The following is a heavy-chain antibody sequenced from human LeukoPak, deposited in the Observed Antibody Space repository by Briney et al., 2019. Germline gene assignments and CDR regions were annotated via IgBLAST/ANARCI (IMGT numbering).Heavy chain of an antibody. Sequence: GGSLRLSCAASGFTFSSYWMSWVRQAPGKGLEWVAFIRYDGNNKLYADSMKGRFTISRDNSKNTLYLHINSLRAEDTAVYYCVKDNPLDYWGQGTLVIVSS. CDR2: IRYDGNNK. CDR3: VKDNPLDY. J-gene: IGHJ4*02. CDR1: GFTFSSYW. D-gene: IGHD1-14*01. V-gene: IGHV3-30*02.